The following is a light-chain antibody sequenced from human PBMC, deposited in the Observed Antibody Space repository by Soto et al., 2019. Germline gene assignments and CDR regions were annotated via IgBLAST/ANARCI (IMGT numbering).Light chain of an antibody. Sequence: EIVLTQSPGTLSLSPGERATLSCRASQSITNNYLAWYQQKPGRAHRLLIYDASNRATGIPARFSGSGSGTDFTLTISSLEPEDFAVYYCQQRSNWPPITFGQGTRLE. J-gene: IGKJ5*01. CDR2: DAS. CDR3: QQRSNWPPIT. V-gene: IGKV3-11*01. CDR1: QSITNNY.